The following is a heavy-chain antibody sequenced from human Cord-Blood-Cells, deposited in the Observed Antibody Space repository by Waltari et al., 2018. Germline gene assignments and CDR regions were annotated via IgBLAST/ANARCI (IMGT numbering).Heavy chain of an antibody. D-gene: IGHD6-13*01. CDR3: ARRLAIAAAGNRGLGY. V-gene: IGHV4-34*01. CDR1: GGSFSGYY. J-gene: IGHJ4*02. Sequence: QVQLQQWGAGLLKPSETLSLTCAVYGGSFSGYYWTWVRPPPGQGLEWIGEINHSGSTNYNPSLKSRVTISVDTSKNQFSLKLSSVTAADTAVYYCARRLAIAAAGNRGLGYWGQGTLVTVSS. CDR2: INHSGST.